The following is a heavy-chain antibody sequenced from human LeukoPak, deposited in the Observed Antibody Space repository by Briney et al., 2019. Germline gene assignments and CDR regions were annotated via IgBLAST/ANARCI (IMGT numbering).Heavy chain of an antibody. J-gene: IGHJ2*01. CDR1: GGSISSSSYY. V-gene: IGHV4-39*01. Sequence: SETLSLTCTVSGGSISSSSYYWGWIRQPPGKGLEWIGSIYYSGSTYYNPSLKSRVTISVDTSKNQFSLKLSSVTAGDTAVYYCARLRIVGATSSWYFDLWGRGTLVTVSS. D-gene: IGHD1-26*01. CDR3: ARLRIVGATSSWYFDL. CDR2: IYYSGST.